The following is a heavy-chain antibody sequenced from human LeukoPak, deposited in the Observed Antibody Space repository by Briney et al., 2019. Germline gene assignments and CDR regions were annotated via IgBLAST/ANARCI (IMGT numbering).Heavy chain of an antibody. CDR3: ASAKAVVAAADY. CDR1: GFTFSSYS. Sequence: GGSLRLSCAASGFTFSSYSMNWVRQAPGKGLEWVSSISSSSSYIYYADSVKGRFTISRDNAKNSLYLQMNSLRAEDTAVYYCASAKAVVAAADYWGQGALVTVSS. J-gene: IGHJ4*02. V-gene: IGHV3-21*01. D-gene: IGHD2-15*01. CDR2: ISSSSSYI.